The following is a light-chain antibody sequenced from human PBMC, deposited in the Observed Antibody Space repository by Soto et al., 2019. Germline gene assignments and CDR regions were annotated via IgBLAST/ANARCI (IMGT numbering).Light chain of an antibody. J-gene: IGLJ2*01. CDR3: SSYTSSSNVV. CDR2: EVS. V-gene: IGLV2-14*01. Sequence: QSALTQPASVSGSPGQSITISCTGTSSDVGGYNYVSWYQQHPGKAPKLMIYEVSNRPSGVSNRFSCSKSGNTASLTISGLQAEDEADYYCSSYTSSSNVVVGGGTKLTVL. CDR1: SSDVGGYNY.